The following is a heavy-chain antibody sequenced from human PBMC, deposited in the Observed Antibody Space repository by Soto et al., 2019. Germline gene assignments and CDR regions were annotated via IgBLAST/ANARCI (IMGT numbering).Heavy chain of an antibody. Sequence: LRLSCAASGFTFSSYSMNWVRQAPGKGLEWVSSISSSSSYIYYADSVKGRFTISRDNAKNSLYLQMNSLRAEDTAVYYCARGVPEGEASDYWGQGTLVTVSS. J-gene: IGHJ4*02. CDR2: ISSSSSYI. CDR1: GFTFSSYS. CDR3: ARGVPEGEASDY. V-gene: IGHV3-21*01. D-gene: IGHD2-2*01.